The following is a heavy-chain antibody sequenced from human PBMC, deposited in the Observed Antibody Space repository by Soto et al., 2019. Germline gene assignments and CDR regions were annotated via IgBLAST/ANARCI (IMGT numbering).Heavy chain of an antibody. CDR3: AKDNWDYYDSSGYYYGWAFDI. CDR2: ISGSGGST. Sequence: PGGSLRLSCAASGFTFSSYAMSWVRQAPGKGLEWVSAISGSGGSTYYADSVKGRFTISRDNSKNTLYLQMNSLRAEDTAVYYCAKDNWDYYDSSGYYYGWAFDIWGQGTMVTVSS. J-gene: IGHJ3*02. CDR1: GFTFSSYA. V-gene: IGHV3-23*01. D-gene: IGHD3-22*01.